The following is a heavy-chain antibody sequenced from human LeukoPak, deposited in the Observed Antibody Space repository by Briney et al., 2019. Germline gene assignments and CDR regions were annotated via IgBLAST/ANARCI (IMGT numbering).Heavy chain of an antibody. Sequence: GASVKVSCKASGYTFSSYGISWVRQAPGQGLEWMGWFSGYNGNTNYAQSLQGRVTMTTDTSTSTAYMELRSLRSDDTAMYYCARDQGDGYNRGTFDIWGQGTMVTVSS. J-gene: IGHJ3*02. CDR2: FSGYNGNT. CDR1: GYTFSSYG. D-gene: IGHD5-24*01. V-gene: IGHV1-18*01. CDR3: ARDQGDGYNRGTFDI.